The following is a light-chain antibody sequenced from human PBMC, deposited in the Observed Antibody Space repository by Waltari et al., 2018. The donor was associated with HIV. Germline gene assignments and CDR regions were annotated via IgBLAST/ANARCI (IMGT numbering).Light chain of an antibody. CDR3: ATWDDRLSGVL. CDR1: SSNTGDNY. J-gene: IGLJ2*01. V-gene: IGLV1-47*01. Sequence: QSVLAQPPSASGTPGPRVTISCSGSSSNTGDNYVSCYQQIPGTTPKRLIYRDNQWPSGVPDRFSGSKSGTSASLAISGLRSEDEAIYFCATWDDRLSGVLFGGGTKLTVL. CDR2: RDN.